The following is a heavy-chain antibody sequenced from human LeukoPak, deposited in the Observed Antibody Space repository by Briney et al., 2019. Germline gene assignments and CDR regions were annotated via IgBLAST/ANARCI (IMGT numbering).Heavy chain of an antibody. J-gene: IGHJ4*02. CDR2: ISSSSSYI. CDR1: GFTFSSYS. CDR3: ARDGGIYCSGGSCS. D-gene: IGHD2-15*01. V-gene: IGHV3-21*01. Sequence: PGGSLRLSCAASGFTFSSYSMNWVRQAPGKGLEWVSSISSSSSYIYYADSVKGRFTISRDNAKNSLYLQMNSLRAEDTAVYYCARDGGIYCSGGSCSWGQGTLATVSS.